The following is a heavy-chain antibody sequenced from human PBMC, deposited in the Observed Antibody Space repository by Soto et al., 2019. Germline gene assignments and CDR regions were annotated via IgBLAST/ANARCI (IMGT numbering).Heavy chain of an antibody. CDR2: IKQDGSEK. CDR1: GFTFSGSA. J-gene: IGHJ4*02. CDR3: ARDRYSSGY. D-gene: IGHD6-25*01. V-gene: IGHV3-7*04. Sequence: GGSLSLSCAASGFTFSGSAMHWVRQASGKGLEWVANIKQDGSEKYYVDSVKGRFTISRDNARNSLYLQMNSLRAEDTAVYYCARDRYSSGYWGQGTLVTVSS.